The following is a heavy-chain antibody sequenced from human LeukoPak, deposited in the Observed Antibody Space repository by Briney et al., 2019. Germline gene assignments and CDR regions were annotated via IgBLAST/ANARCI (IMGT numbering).Heavy chain of an antibody. Sequence: PGRSLRLSCAASGFTFISYGMHWVRQAPGKGLEWVAVLSYDGSNKYYADSVKGRFTISRDNSKNTLYLQMNSLRAEDTAVYYCAANRLSGYDPSSFDYWGQGTRVTVSS. CDR3: AANRLSGYDPSSFDY. V-gene: IGHV3-30*03. CDR2: LSYDGSNK. D-gene: IGHD3-22*01. CDR1: GFTFISYG. J-gene: IGHJ4*02.